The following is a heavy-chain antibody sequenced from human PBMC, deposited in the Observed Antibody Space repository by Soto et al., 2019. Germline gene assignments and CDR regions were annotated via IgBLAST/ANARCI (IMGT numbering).Heavy chain of an antibody. CDR2: INHSGST. J-gene: IGHJ5*02. CDR1: GGAFSGYY. CDR3: SRAYCSGGRGYSRVDP. D-gene: IGHD2-15*01. Sequence: SQTLSLTCSLCGGAFSGYYWSWIRHHPGKRLEWIGEINHSGSTNYNPSLKSRVPISVDTSRNQFSLKLSSVTAADTAGYYCSRAYCSGGRGYSRVDPWREGALVT. V-gene: IGHV4-34*01.